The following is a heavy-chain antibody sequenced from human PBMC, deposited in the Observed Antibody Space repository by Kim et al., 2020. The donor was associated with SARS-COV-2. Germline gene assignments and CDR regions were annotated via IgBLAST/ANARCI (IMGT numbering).Heavy chain of an antibody. V-gene: IGHV4-39*01. CDR2: IYYSGST. J-gene: IGHJ4*02. CDR3: ARRGFGGYSTYKVYYFDY. D-gene: IGHD3-22*01. Sequence: SETLSLTCTVSGGSISSSSYYWGWIRQPPGKGLEWIGSIYYSGSTYYNPSLKSRVTISVDTSKNQFSLKLSSVTAADTAVYYCARRGFGGYSTYKVYYFDYWGQGTLVTVSS. CDR1: GGSISSSSYY.